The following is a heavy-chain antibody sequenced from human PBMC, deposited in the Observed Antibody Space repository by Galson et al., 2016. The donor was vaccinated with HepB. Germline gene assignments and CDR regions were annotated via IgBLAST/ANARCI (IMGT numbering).Heavy chain of an antibody. CDR2: ISYDGSNK. CDR3: ARDVSSGYYFLQDYYYGMDV. CDR1: GFTFSSYA. D-gene: IGHD3-22*01. Sequence: CADSGFTFSSYAMHWVRQAPGKGLEWVAVISYDGSNKYYADSVKGRFTISRDNSKNTLYLQMNSLRAEDTAVYYCARDVSSGYYFLQDYYYGMDVWGQGTTVTVSS. J-gene: IGHJ6*02. V-gene: IGHV3-30*04.